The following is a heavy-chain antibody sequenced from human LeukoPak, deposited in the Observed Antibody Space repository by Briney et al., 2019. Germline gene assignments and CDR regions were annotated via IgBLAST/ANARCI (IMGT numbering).Heavy chain of an antibody. Sequence: ASVKVSCKAAGYPFINFDIIWVRQATGRGLEWVGWMNPASGNTGYAQKFRGRATLTSDTSISTAYMELSSLTSDDTAVYFCARLGLYDVGDWGQGTLVTVSS. J-gene: IGHJ4*02. CDR3: ARLGLYDVGD. V-gene: IGHV1-8*01. D-gene: IGHD5/OR15-5a*01. CDR2: MNPASGNT. CDR1: GYPFINFD.